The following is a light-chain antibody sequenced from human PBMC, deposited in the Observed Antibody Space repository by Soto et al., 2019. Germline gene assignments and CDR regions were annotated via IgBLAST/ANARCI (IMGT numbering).Light chain of an antibody. J-gene: IGKJ1*01. V-gene: IGKV3-11*01. Sequence: EIVLTQSPGTLSLSPGGIATLSFSASQSVITFLAWYQQRPGQAPRLLISEASNRATGIPARFSGSGSGTDFTLTISSLEPEDFAVYYCQQSHNWPRTFGQGTKVDIK. CDR2: EAS. CDR1: QSVITF. CDR3: QQSHNWPRT.